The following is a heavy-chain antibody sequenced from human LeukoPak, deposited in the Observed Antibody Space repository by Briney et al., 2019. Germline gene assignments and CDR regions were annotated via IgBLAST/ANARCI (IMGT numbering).Heavy chain of an antibody. CDR3: AREGHYDSRGPDY. CDR2: LHTDGSAT. D-gene: IGHD3-22*01. J-gene: IGHJ4*02. CDR1: GFTFSNYW. Sequence: PGGSLRLSCAASGFTFSNYWMHWVRRTPGKGLVWVSRLHTDGSATFYADSVKGRFTISRDNPKSTLYLQMNSLTVEDTAIYYCAREGHYDSRGPDYWGQGTLVTVSS. V-gene: IGHV3-74*01.